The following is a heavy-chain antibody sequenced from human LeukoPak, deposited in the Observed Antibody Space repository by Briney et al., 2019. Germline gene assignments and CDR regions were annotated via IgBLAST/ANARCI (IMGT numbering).Heavy chain of an antibody. CDR2: IRSKAHSYAT. Sequence: GGSLRLSCAASGFTFGGSARHWVGRASGKGREGFGRIRSKAHSYATAYAASVKGRFTISRDDSKNTAYLQMNSLKTEDTAVYYCTRHGGRDYYDSSEDAFDIWGQGTMVIVSS. V-gene: IGHV3-73*01. CDR3: TRHGGRDYYDSSEDAFDI. D-gene: IGHD3-22*01. CDR1: GFTFGGSA. J-gene: IGHJ3*02.